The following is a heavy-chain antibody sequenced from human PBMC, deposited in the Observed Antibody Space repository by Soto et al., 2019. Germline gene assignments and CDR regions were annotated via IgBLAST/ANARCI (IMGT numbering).Heavy chain of an antibody. J-gene: IGHJ5*02. D-gene: IGHD1-26*01. Sequence: EVQLVESGGGLVQPGRSLRLSCAASGFTFDDYAMHWVRQAPGKGLEWVSGISWNSGSIGYADSVKGRFTISRDNAKNSLYLQMNRLRAEDTALYYCAKDTGLELPASGFDPWGQGTLVTVSS. CDR1: GFTFDDYA. CDR2: ISWNSGSI. CDR3: AKDTGLELPASGFDP. V-gene: IGHV3-9*01.